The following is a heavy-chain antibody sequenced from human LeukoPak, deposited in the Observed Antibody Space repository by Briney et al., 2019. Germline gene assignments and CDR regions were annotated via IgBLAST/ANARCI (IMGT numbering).Heavy chain of an antibody. Sequence: GGSLRLSCAASGFTFSSYAMHWVRQAPGKGLEWVAVISYDGSNKYYADSVKGRFTISRDNSKNTLYLQMNSLRAEDTAVYYCARDGTVAGQFDYWGQGTLVTVSS. V-gene: IGHV3-30*04. D-gene: IGHD6-19*01. CDR1: GFTFSSYA. CDR2: ISYDGSNK. J-gene: IGHJ4*02. CDR3: ARDGTVAGQFDY.